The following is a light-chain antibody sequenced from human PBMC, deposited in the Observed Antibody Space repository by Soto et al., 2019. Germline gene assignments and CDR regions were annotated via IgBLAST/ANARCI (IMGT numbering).Light chain of an antibody. V-gene: IGLV2-14*01. CDR3: SSYTSSIYV. J-gene: IGLJ1*01. CDR2: EDS. Sequence: QSVLTQPASVSGSPGQSITISCTGTSSDVGGYNYVSWYQQHPGKAPKLMIYEDSNRPSGVSNRFSGSKSGNTASLTISGLQAEDEADYYCSSYTSSIYVFGTGTKLTVL. CDR1: SSDVGGYNY.